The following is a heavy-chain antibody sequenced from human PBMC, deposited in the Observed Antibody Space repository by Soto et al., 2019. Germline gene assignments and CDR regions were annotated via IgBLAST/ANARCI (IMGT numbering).Heavy chain of an antibody. CDR2: ISGSGGST. J-gene: IGHJ4*02. D-gene: IGHD7-27*01. V-gene: IGHV3-23*01. CDR3: AKDRYSTNWGSGKYFDY. CDR1: GFTFSSYA. Sequence: GGSLRLSCAASGFTFSSYAMSWVRQAPGKGLEWVSAISGSGGSTYYADSVKGRFTISRDNSKNTLYLQMNSLRAEDTAVYYCAKDRYSTNWGSGKYFDYWGQGTLVTVSS.